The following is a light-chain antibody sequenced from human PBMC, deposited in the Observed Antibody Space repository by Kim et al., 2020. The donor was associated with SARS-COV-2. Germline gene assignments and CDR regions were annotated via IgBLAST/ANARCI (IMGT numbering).Light chain of an antibody. J-gene: IGKJ1*01. CDR3: QQYGSCWT. CDR2: EAS. Sequence: EIVLTQSPGTLCLSPGDRATLSCRASQSVYSDYLAWYQQKPGQAPRLLIHEASIRATGIPDRFSGSGSGTDFTLTIRRLQPEDFAVYYWQQYGSCWTFGQGTKVDIK. CDR1: QSVYSDY. V-gene: IGKV3-20*01.